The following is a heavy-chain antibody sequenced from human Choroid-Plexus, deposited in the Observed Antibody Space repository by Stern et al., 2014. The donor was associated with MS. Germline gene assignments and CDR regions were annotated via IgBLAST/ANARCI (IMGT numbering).Heavy chain of an antibody. V-gene: IGHV2-70*04. J-gene: IGHJ4*02. CDR2: IDWDDEK. D-gene: IGHD6-19*01. CDR3: ARLGAVGGLDF. CDR1: GFSLSTTGMR. Sequence: QVTLKESGPALLRPTETLRLTCTFSGFSLSTTGMRVSWIRQPPGKALEWLAPIDWDDEKFYNTSLKTRVTISKDTSKNHVVLTMTNVDPVDTATYYCARLGAVGGLDFWGQGTLVTVSS.